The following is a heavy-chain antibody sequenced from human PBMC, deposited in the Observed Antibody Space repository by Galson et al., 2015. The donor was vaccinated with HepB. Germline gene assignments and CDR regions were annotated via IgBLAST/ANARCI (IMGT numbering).Heavy chain of an antibody. V-gene: IGHV4-39*02. Sequence: ETLSLTCNVSGGSINNYNYYWGWIRQTPGKGLEWIGNIYYTGSTYYNPSLKNRVTISLDRSKNTFSLRLTSVSAADTAIYFCARPRGKAAVGSNSWFDPWGQGALVTVS. D-gene: IGHD6-13*01. CDR2: IYYTGST. CDR3: ARPRGKAAVGSNSWFDP. J-gene: IGHJ5*02. CDR1: GGSINNYNYY.